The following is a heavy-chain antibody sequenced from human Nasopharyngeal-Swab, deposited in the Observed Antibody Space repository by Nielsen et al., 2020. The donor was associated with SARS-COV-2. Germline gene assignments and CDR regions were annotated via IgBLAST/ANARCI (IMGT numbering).Heavy chain of an antibody. D-gene: IGHD3-3*01. Sequence: GGSLRLSFAASGFTFNNYNFNWVRQAPGKGLQWFPSISSSSIYIYYADSVKGRFTIPRDNPKNSLYLQMNSLRAEDTAVYYCARDGLDYDFWSAYFMDVWGQGTTVTVSS. CDR2: ISSSSIYI. V-gene: IGHV3-21*01. CDR3: ARDGLDYDFWSAYFMDV. J-gene: IGHJ6*02. CDR1: GFTFNNYN.